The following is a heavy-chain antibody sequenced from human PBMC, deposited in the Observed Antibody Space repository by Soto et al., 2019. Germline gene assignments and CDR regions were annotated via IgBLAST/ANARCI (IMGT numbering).Heavy chain of an antibody. CDR3: AKGRSYYYYYGVDV. J-gene: IGHJ6*02. CDR2: IGIGSSTK. Sequence: GGSLRLSCAASGFTFRNYGMNWVRQAPGKGLEWVSYIGIGSSTKYYADSVKGRFTISRDNSKSTLYLQMNSLRAEDTALYYCAKGRSYYYYYGVDVWGQGTTVTVSS. CDR1: GFTFRNYG. V-gene: IGHV3-48*01.